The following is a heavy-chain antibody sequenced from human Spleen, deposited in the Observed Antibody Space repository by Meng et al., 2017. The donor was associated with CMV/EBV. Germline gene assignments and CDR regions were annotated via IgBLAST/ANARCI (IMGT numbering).Heavy chain of an antibody. CDR2: IYPGDSDT. CDR3: ARLGGQEYYYDSSGQKGRDGFDP. J-gene: IGHJ5*02. Sequence: YWIGWVRQMPGKGLEWMGIIYPGDSDTRYSPSFQGQVTISADKSISTAYLQWSSLKASDTAMYYCARLGGQEYYYDSSGQKGRDGFDPWGQGTLVTVSS. V-gene: IGHV5-51*01. CDR1: YW. D-gene: IGHD3-22*01.